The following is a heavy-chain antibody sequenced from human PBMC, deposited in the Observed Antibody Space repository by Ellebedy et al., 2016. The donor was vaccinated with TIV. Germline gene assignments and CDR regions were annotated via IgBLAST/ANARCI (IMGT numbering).Heavy chain of an antibody. CDR3: VGFGVFNL. V-gene: IGHV3-7*01. D-gene: IGHD3-3*01. CDR2: IKTGGSET. Sequence: PGGSLRLSCAAWGCAFSNFWMSWVRQAPGKGLEWVGHIKTGGSETYYVDSVKGRFTISRENAKNALFLQMDGLRVDDSAVYYCVGFGVFNLWGQGAPVTVSS. J-gene: IGHJ5*02. CDR1: GCAFSNFW.